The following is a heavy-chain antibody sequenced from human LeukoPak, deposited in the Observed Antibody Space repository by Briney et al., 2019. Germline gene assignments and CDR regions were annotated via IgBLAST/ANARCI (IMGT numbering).Heavy chain of an antibody. J-gene: IGHJ4*02. CDR1: GFAFHDYA. V-gene: IGHV3-43*02. CDR3: QLSLDY. D-gene: IGHD5-24*01. Sequence: GGSLRLPCAACGFAFHDYALQWVRQAPGKGLEWVSLIRGDGVSTYYADSVKGRFTISRDNSKNSLYLQMNSLRTEDTASSYCQLSLDYWGQGTLVTVSS. CDR2: IRGDGVST.